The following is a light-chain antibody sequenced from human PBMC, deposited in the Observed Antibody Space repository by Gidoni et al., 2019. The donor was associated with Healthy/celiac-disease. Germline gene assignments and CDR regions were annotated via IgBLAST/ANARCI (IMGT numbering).Light chain of an antibody. Sequence: DIVLTQSPGTLSLSPGERATLSCRASQSVTSSYLDWYQQKPGQATRLLIYGASSRATGIPDRFSGSGSGTDFTLTISRLEPEDFAVYYCQQYGSSPFTFGPGTKVDIK. CDR2: GAS. J-gene: IGKJ3*01. V-gene: IGKV3-20*01. CDR1: QSVTSSY. CDR3: QQYGSSPFT.